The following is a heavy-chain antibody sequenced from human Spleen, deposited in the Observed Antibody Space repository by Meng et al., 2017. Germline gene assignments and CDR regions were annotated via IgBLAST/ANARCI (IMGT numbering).Heavy chain of an antibody. CDR3: AREVYDSSGYYYHFDY. J-gene: IGHJ4*02. D-gene: IGHD3-22*01. CDR2: INSDGSST. CDR1: GFTFSSYW. V-gene: IGHV3-74*01. Sequence: GSLKISCAASGFTFSSYWMHWVRQAPGKGLVWVSRINSDGSSTSYADSVKGRFTISRDNAKNTLYLQMNSLRAEDTAVYYCAREVYDSSGYYYHFDYWGQGTLVTVSS.